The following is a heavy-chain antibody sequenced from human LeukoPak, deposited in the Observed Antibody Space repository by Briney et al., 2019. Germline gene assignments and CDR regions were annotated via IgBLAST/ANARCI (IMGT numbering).Heavy chain of an antibody. J-gene: IGHJ4*02. V-gene: IGHV3-11*01. CDR1: GFTFSDYY. D-gene: IGHD5-24*01. CDR3: ARERKMATISNVGFDY. CDR2: ISSSGSTI. Sequence: GGSLRLSCAASGFTFSDYYMSWLRQAPGKGLEWVSYISSSGSTIYYADSVKGRFTISRDNAKNSLYLQMNSLRAEDTAVYYCARERKMATISNVGFDYWGQGTLVTVSS.